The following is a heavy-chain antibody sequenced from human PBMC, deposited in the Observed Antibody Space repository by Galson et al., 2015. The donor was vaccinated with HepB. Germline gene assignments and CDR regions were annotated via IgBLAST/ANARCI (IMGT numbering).Heavy chain of an antibody. V-gene: IGHV1-69*13. Sequence: SVKVSCKASGGSFSSYAFNWVRQAPGQGLEWMGRIIPIFGTPNYAQKFQGRVTITADESTSTAYLELSSLTSEDTAVYYCARDSAIFGVVARGADWGKGTTVTVSS. CDR2: IIPIFGTP. D-gene: IGHD3-3*01. J-gene: IGHJ6*04. CDR1: GGSFSSYA. CDR3: ARDSAIFGVVARGAD.